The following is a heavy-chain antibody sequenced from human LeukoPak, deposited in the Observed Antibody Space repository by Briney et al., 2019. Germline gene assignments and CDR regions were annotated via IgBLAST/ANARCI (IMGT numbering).Heavy chain of an antibody. CDR2: FDPEDGET. CDR1: GYTLTELS. V-gene: IGHV1-24*01. D-gene: IGHD3-22*01. Sequence: ASVKVSCKVSGYTLTELSMHWVRQAPGKGLEWMGGFDPEDGETIYAQKFQGRVTMTEVTSTDTAYMELSSLRSEDTAVYYCATDVYYYDSSGYYDIWGQGTMVTVSS. J-gene: IGHJ3*02. CDR3: ATDVYYYDSSGYYDI.